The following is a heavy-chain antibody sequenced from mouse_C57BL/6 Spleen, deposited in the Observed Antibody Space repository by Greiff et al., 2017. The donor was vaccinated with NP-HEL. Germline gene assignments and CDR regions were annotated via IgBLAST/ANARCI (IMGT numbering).Heavy chain of an antibody. V-gene: IGHV1-72*01. CDR1: GYTFTSYW. CDR2: IDPNSGGT. Sequence: QVQLQQPGAELVKPGASVKLSCKASGYTFTSYWMHWVKQRPGRGLEWIGRIDPNSGGTKYNEKFKSKATLTVDKPSSTAYMQLSSLTSEDSAVYYCARGDYYGSPPDWFAYWGQGTLVTVSA. J-gene: IGHJ3*01. D-gene: IGHD1-1*01. CDR3: ARGDYYGSPPDWFAY.